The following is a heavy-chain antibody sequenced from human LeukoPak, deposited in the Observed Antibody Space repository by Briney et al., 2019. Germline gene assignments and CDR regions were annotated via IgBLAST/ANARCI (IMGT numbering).Heavy chain of an antibody. J-gene: IGHJ3*02. CDR1: GYSFTSYW. Sequence: GESLKISCKGSGYSFTSYWIGWVRQMPGKGLEWMGIIYPGDSDTRYSPSFQGQVTISADKSISTAYLQWSSLKASDTAMYYCARGGFDYGGKAGAFDIWGQGTMVTVSS. CDR3: ARGGFDYGGKAGAFDI. CDR2: IYPGDSDT. D-gene: IGHD4-23*01. V-gene: IGHV5-51*01.